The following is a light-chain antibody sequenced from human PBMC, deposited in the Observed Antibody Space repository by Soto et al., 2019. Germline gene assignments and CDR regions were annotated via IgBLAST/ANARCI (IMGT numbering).Light chain of an antibody. Sequence: EIVLTQSPGTLSLSPGERATLSCRVSQSVSSSYLAWYQQKPGQAPRLLIYGASSRATGIPDRFSGSGSGTDFTLTISRLEPEDLAVYYCQRYGSSPLTFGGGTKVDIK. CDR3: QRYGSSPLT. J-gene: IGKJ4*01. V-gene: IGKV3-20*01. CDR2: GAS. CDR1: QSVSSSY.